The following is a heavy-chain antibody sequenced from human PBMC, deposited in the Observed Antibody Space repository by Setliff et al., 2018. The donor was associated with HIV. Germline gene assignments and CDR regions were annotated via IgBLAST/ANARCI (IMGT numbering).Heavy chain of an antibody. Sequence: KPSETLSLTCAVYGGSFSGYYWSWIRQPPGKGLEWIGEINHDRTTNYNPSLKSRVTISGQTSNNQFSLQLTSVTAADTAVYYCARQGAGYYYDSSEYYTGNGFDMWGQGTMVTVSS. CDR2: INHDRTT. J-gene: IGHJ3*02. CDR3: ARQGAGYYYDSSEYYTGNGFDM. CDR1: GGSFSGYY. V-gene: IGHV4-34*01. D-gene: IGHD3-22*01.